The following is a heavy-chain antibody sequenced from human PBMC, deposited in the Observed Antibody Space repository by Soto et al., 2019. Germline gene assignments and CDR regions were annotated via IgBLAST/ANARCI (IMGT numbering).Heavy chain of an antibody. CDR3: ARDRTTVTTPRLYYYYGMDV. CDR1: GGTFSSYA. Sequence: QVQLVQSGAEVKKPGSSVKVSCKASGGTFSSYAISWVREAPGEGLEWLGVIIPIFGTANYAQKFQGRVTITADESTSTAYMELSSLRSEDTAVYYCARDRTTVTTPRLYYYYGMDVWGQGTTVTVSS. V-gene: IGHV1-69*12. CDR2: IIPIFGTA. J-gene: IGHJ6*02. D-gene: IGHD4-17*01.